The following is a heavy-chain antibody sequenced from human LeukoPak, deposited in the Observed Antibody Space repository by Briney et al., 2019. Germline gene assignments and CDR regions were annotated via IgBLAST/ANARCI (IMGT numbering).Heavy chain of an antibody. V-gene: IGHV3-30*03. Sequence: PGGSLRLSCTISAFMFSKYDMNWVRQTPGKGLEWVAVIASHAGDAHYSDSVKGRFTISRDNAKNSLYLQMNSLRAEDTAVYYCARDPNYDFWSGYFTYYYYGMDVWGQGTTVTVSS. D-gene: IGHD3-3*01. CDR2: IASHAGDA. CDR1: AFMFSKYD. J-gene: IGHJ6*02. CDR3: ARDPNYDFWSGYFTYYYYGMDV.